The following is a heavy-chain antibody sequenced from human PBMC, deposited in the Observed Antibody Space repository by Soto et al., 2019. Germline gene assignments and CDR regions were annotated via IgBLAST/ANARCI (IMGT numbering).Heavy chain of an antibody. V-gene: IGHV3-30-3*01. CDR2: ISYDGTNE. D-gene: IGHD1-1*01. CDR3: ARDPRETTYYLDY. Sequence: QVQLVESGGGVVQPGRSLRLSCAASGFTFHSFTMHWVRQSPGKGLEWVALISYDGTNEYYADSVKGRFTISRDNSNSTLYLQMNSLRTDDTALYYCARDPRETTYYLDYWGQGTLVTVSS. CDR1: GFTFHSFT. J-gene: IGHJ4*02.